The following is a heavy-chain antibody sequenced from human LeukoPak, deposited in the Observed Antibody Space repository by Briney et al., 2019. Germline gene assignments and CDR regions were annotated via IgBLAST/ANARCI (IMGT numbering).Heavy chain of an antibody. CDR2: ISSSSSYI. Sequence: PGGSLRLSCAASGFTFSSYSMNWVRQAPGKGLEWVSCISSSSSYIYYADSVKGRFTISRDNAKNSPYLQMNSLRAEDTAVYYCARGRSRGSSGWYDWFDPWGQGTLVIVSS. D-gene: IGHD6-19*01. CDR1: GFTFSSYS. CDR3: ARGRSRGSSGWYDWFDP. V-gene: IGHV3-21*01. J-gene: IGHJ5*02.